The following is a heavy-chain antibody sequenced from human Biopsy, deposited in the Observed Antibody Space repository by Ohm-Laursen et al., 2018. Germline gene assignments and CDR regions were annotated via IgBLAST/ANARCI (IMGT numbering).Heavy chain of an antibody. V-gene: IGHV1-18*01. CDR2: SSAYNGKT. CDR3: ARDRWPHVTLLGLVVFDF. Sequence: SSVKVSCKASGYTFSMYAIIWVRQAPGQGLEWMGWSSAYNGKTNYAQKFQGRLTMTTDTSTSTACMDLRSLRSDDTAVYYCARDRWPHVTLLGLVVFDFWGQGTLVIVSS. CDR1: GYTFSMYA. J-gene: IGHJ4*02. D-gene: IGHD3-3*01.